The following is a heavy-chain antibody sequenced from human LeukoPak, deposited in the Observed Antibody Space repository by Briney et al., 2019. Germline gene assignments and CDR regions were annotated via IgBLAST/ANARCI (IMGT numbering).Heavy chain of an antibody. J-gene: IGHJ4*02. D-gene: IGHD4-17*01. CDR3: AEDQNTVATAPFDY. CDR1: GFTFSSYA. Sequence: QPGGSLRLSCAASGFTFSSYAMSWVRQAPGKGLEWVSAINSAGSTYYGDSVRGRFTISRDNSKNVLYLQINSLRAEDTALYYCAEDQNTVATAPFDYWGQGTLVTVSS. CDR2: INSAGST. V-gene: IGHV3-23*01.